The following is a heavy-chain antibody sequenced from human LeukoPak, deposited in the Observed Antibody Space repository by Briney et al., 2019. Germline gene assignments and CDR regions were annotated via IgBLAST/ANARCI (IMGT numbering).Heavy chain of an antibody. J-gene: IGHJ4*02. V-gene: IGHV3-74*01. CDR2: IRSDGSDT. CDR1: GFTFGNYG. CDR3: ARDWFHAIDY. D-gene: IGHD2/OR15-2a*01. Sequence: PGGSLRLSCAASGFTFGNYGMSWVRQAPGEGLVWVSRIRSDGSDTRYAESVKGRFTISRDNAKNTLYLQMNSLRAEDTAVYYCARDWFHAIDYWGQGTLVTVSS.